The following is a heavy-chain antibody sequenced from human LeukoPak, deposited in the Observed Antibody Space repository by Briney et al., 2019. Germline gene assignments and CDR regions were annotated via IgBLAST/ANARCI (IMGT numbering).Heavy chain of an antibody. Sequence: GGSLRLSCAASGFAFSSFGMHWVRQAPGKGLEWVAVIWYDGTNKYYADSVKGRFTISRDNSKNTLYLQMNSLRAEDTAVYYCAKRDSSGYYYFDYWGQGTLVTVSS. CDR2: IWYDGTNK. CDR3: AKRDSSGYYYFDY. V-gene: IGHV3-33*06. CDR1: GFAFSSFG. D-gene: IGHD3-22*01. J-gene: IGHJ4*02.